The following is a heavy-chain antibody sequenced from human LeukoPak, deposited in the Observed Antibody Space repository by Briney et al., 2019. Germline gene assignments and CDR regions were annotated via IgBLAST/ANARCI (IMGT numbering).Heavy chain of an antibody. CDR1: GGSISNNDYY. D-gene: IGHD6-13*01. CDR2: VYYSGNT. Sequence: PSETLSLTCTVSGGSISNNDYYWDWIRQSPRKGLEWIGSVYYSGNTYYNLSLKSRVTISVDTSKNQFSLKLTSVTAADTAVYYCARDSSRRGYNWFDPWGQGTLVTVSS. V-gene: IGHV4-39*02. CDR3: ARDSSRRGYNWFDP. J-gene: IGHJ5*02.